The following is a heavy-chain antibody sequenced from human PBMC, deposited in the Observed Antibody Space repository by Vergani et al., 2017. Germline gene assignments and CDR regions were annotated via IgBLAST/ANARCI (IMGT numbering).Heavy chain of an antibody. D-gene: IGHD1-1*01. CDR2: IWYDGSNK. CDR3: ARWGNEKRLDS. Sequence: QVQLVESEGGVVQPGRSLTLSCVASGFTFSSHGIHWVRQAPGKGLEWVAVIWYDGSNKYYGDSVKGRFTISRDNSKNTLYLQMNSLRVEDTAVYYCARWGNEKRLDSWGQGTLVTVSS. CDR1: GFTFSSHG. J-gene: IGHJ5*01. V-gene: IGHV3-33*01.